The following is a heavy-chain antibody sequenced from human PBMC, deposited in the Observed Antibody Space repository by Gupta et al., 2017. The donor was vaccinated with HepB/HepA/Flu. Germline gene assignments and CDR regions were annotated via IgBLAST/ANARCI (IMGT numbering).Heavy chain of an antibody. CDR2: TSDSGSSRV. CDR3: ARDRDITTSHADY. Sequence: EVQLVESGGGLVQPGGSLSLSCAASGFTLSTYSMNWVRQAPGKGLQWVSYTSDSGSSRVYYADSVKGRFTVSRDNAKNSLYLQMSSLRDEDTAVYYCARDRDITTSHADYWGQGTLVTVSP. D-gene: IGHD3-22*01. J-gene: IGHJ4*02. CDR1: GFTLSTYS. V-gene: IGHV3-48*02.